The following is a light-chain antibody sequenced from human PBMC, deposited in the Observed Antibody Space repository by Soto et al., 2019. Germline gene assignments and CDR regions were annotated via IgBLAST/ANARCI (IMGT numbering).Light chain of an antibody. CDR3: QQRSNWHVLT. CDR2: DAS. CDR1: QSVSSY. J-gene: IGKJ4*01. V-gene: IGKV3-11*01. Sequence: EIVLTQSPATLSLSPGEIATLSCSASQSVSSYLAWYQQKPGQAPRLLIYDASNRATGIPERCSGSGSGTDFTRTISSLEPEDCAVYYCQQRSNWHVLTFGGETKVEIK.